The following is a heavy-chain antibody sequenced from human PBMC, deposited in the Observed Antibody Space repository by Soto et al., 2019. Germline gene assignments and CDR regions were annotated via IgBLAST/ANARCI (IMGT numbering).Heavy chain of an antibody. J-gene: IGHJ6*02. Sequence: GGSLRLSCAASGFTFSSYTMNWVRQAPGKGLEWVSSISSSGTYIFYADSVKGRFTISRDNAKNSLYLQMNSLRAEDTSVYYCARPTNGNYANYYGMDVWGQGTTVTVSS. CDR2: ISSSGTYI. CDR1: GFTFSSYT. CDR3: ARPTNGNYANYYGMDV. D-gene: IGHD4-17*01. V-gene: IGHV3-21*01.